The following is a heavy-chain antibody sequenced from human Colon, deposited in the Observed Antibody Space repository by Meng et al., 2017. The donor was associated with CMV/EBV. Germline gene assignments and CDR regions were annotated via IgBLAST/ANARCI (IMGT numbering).Heavy chain of an antibody. D-gene: IGHD2-2*01. J-gene: IGHJ5*02. CDR3: ARGFSSTPTFDP. CDR1: GFTFSNAW. CDR2: IKSKTDGGTT. Sequence: GESLKISCAASGFTFSNAWMSWVRQAPGKGLEWVGRIKSKTDGGTTDYAAPVKGRFTISRDDSKNTLYLQMNSLKTEDTAVYYCARGFSSTPTFDPWGQGTLVTVSS. V-gene: IGHV3-15*01.